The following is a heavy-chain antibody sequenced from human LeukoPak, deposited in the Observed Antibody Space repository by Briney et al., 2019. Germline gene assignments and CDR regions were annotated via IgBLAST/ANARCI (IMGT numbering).Heavy chain of an antibody. D-gene: IGHD6-13*01. V-gene: IGHV1-2*02. J-gene: IGHJ5*02. CDR2: INPNSGGT. CDR3: ARGQQLVLGWFDP. Sequence: ASVKVSCKAIGYTVTNYFMHWVRQAPGQGLEWMGWINPNSGGTNYAQKFQGRVTMTRDTSISTAYMELSRLRSDDTAVYYCARGQQLVLGWFDPWGQGTLVTVSS. CDR1: GYTVTNYF.